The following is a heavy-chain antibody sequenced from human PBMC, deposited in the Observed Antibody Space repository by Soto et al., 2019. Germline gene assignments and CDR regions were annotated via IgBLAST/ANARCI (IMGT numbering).Heavy chain of an antibody. CDR1: GFIFSSNS. V-gene: IGHV3-21*01. Sequence: EVQLVESGGGLVKPGGSLRLSCAASGFIFSSNSMNWVRQAPGKGLEWVSSISSSSSYIYYADSVKGRFTISRDNAKNSLYLQMNSLRAEDTAVYYCARYDYSNLDYWGQGTLVTVSS. J-gene: IGHJ4*02. CDR2: ISSSSSYI. CDR3: ARYDYSNLDY. D-gene: IGHD4-4*01.